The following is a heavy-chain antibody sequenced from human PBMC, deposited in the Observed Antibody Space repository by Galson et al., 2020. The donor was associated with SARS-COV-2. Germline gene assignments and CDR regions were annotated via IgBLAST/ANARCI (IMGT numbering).Heavy chain of an antibody. CDR2: ITQSGSV. CDR1: GGSFSGHY. CDR3: ARGLFQTTMVIVVYTSGSFYFDT. D-gene: IGHD3-22*01. J-gene: IGHJ4*02. V-gene: IGHV4-34*01. Sequence: SETLSLTCAVYGGSFSGHYWSWIRQSPGKGLEWIGEITQSGSVNYNPSLKSRVTISADKSKNQFSLQLRSVTAADTAVYYCARGLFQTTMVIVVYTSGSFYFDTWGQGTLLTVSS.